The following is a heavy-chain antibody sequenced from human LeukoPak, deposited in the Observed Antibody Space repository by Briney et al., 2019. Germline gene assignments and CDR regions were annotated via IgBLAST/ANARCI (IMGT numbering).Heavy chain of an antibody. V-gene: IGHV3-64*01. CDR1: GFTFSSYA. CDR3: AKDRGDWTYSSDY. Sequence: PGGSLRLSCAASGFTFSSYAMHWVRQAPGKGLEYVSAISSNGGSTYYANSVKGRFTISRDTSKNTVFLQMNSLKTEDSAVYFCAKDRGDWTYSSDYWGQGTLVTVSS. CDR2: ISSNGGST. J-gene: IGHJ4*02. D-gene: IGHD2-21*02.